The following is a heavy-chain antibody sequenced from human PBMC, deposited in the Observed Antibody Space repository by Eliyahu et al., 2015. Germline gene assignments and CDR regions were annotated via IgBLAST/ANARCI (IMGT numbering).Heavy chain of an antibody. Sequence: EVQLVESGGGLVQPGGSLRLSCAASGFTFSSYWMSWVRQAPGKGLEWVANIKSDGTEKYYVDSVRGRFTISRDNAENSLYLQMNSLRAEDTAVYYCMRDLVWRTGTNDYWGQGTLVKVSS. D-gene: IGHD1-1*01. J-gene: IGHJ4*02. CDR1: GFTFSSYW. CDR2: IKSDGTEK. V-gene: IGHV3-7*01. CDR3: MRDLVWRTGTNDY.